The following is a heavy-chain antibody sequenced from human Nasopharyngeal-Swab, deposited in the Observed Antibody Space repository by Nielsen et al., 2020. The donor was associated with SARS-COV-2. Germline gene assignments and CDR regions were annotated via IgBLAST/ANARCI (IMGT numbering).Heavy chain of an antibody. CDR3: ARVDYGGNLDAFDI. J-gene: IGHJ3*02. D-gene: IGHD4-23*01. Sequence: GGSLRLSCAASGFTLSSYSMNWVRQAPGKRLEWVSYISSSSSTIYYADSVKGRFTISRDNAKNSLYLQMNSLRAEDTAVYYCARVDYGGNLDAFDIWGQGTMVTVSS. CDR1: GFTLSSYS. V-gene: IGHV3-48*01. CDR2: ISSSSSTI.